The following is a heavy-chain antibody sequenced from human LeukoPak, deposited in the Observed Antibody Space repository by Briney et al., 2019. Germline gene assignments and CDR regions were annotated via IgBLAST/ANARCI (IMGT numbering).Heavy chain of an antibody. Sequence: GRSLRLSCAASGFTFSSYAMHWVRQAPGKGLEWVAVISYDGSNKYYADSVKGRFTISRDNSKNTLYLQMNSLRAEDTAVYYCAKDRGWYWAYWGQGTLVTVSS. V-gene: IGHV3-30-3*01. D-gene: IGHD6-19*01. CDR3: AKDRGWYWAY. CDR2: ISYDGSNK. CDR1: GFTFSSYA. J-gene: IGHJ4*02.